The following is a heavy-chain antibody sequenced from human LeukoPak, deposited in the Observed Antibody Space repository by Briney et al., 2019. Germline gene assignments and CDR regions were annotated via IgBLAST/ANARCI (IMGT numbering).Heavy chain of an antibody. Sequence: GGSLRLSCAASGITIRNYGTTWVRQAPGRGLQWVSSINNSGTRTFYEDSVRGRFTISRDNSKNTLYLQMNSLRAEDTAVYYCHCSGGNCYKPWGQGTLVTVSS. V-gene: IGHV3-23*05. D-gene: IGHD2-15*01. CDR1: GITIRNYG. CDR3: HCSGGNCYKP. J-gene: IGHJ5*02. CDR2: INNSGTRT.